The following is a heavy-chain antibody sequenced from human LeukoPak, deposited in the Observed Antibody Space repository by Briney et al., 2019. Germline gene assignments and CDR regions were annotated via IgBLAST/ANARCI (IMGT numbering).Heavy chain of an antibody. CDR2: ISGSGGST. Sequence: PGGSLRLSCAASGFTFSSYAMSWVRQAPGKGLEWVSAISGSGGSTYYADSVKGRFTISRDNSKNTLYLQMNSLRAEDTAVYYCARAYSGITMVRGVIINGPDYWGQGTLVTVSS. J-gene: IGHJ4*02. V-gene: IGHV3-23*01. CDR1: GFTFSSYA. CDR3: ARAYSGITMVRGVIINGPDY. D-gene: IGHD3-10*01.